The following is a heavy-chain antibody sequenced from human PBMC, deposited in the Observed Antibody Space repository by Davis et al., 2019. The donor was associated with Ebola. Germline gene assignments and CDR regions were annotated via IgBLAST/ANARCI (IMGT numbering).Heavy chain of an antibody. CDR3: ARDLTGRGEAVLDV. CDR1: GFTFSSYW. V-gene: IGHV3-30-3*01. J-gene: IGHJ6*02. CDR2: ISYDGSNK. Sequence: GESLKISCAASGFTFSSYWMSWVRQAPGKGLEWVAVISYDGSNKYYADSVKGRFTISRDNSKNTLYLQMNSLRAEDTAVYYCARDLTGRGEAVLDVWGQGTTVTVSS. D-gene: IGHD3-10*01.